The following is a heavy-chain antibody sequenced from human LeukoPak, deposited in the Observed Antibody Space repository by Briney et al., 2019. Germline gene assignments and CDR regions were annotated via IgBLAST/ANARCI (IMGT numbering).Heavy chain of an antibody. V-gene: IGHV1-18*01. Sequence: ASVTVSCKASGYNFATHGISWVRQAPGEGLEWMGWIGAYNGNTNYAQKFQGRVTMTTDTSTSTAYMELRSLRSDDTAIYYCAKDHQYDFDYWGQGTLVPVSS. CDR2: IGAYNGNT. CDR1: GYNFATHG. J-gene: IGHJ4*02. CDR3: AKDHQYDFDY. D-gene: IGHD2-2*01.